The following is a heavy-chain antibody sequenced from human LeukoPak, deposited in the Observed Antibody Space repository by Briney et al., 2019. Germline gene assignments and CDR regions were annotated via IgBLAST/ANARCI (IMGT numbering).Heavy chain of an antibody. J-gene: IGHJ4*02. CDR1: GFTFDDYG. CDR2: INWNGGST. D-gene: IGHD2-2*01. V-gene: IGHV3-20*04. CDR3: ARHGVYCSSTSCYFYY. Sequence: GGSLRLSCAASGFTFDDYGMSWVRQAPGKGLEWVSGINWNGGSTGYADSVKGRFTISRDNAKNSLYLQMNSLRAEDTAVYYCARHGVYCSSTSCYFYYWGQGTLVTVSS.